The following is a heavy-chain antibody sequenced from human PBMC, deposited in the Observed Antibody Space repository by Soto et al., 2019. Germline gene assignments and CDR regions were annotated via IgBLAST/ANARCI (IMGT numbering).Heavy chain of an antibody. CDR1: GGSFSGYY. J-gene: IGHJ6*02. CDR2: VDHSGNP. V-gene: IGHV4-34*02. Sequence: QVQLQQWGAGLLKPSETLSLTCAVYGGSFSGYYWSWIRQPPGKGLEWIGEVDHSGNPNYNPTLKSRLTISVDTSKNEFSLKLSSVTAADTAVYYCATNRYSYTQRDMDVWGQGTTVTVSS. CDR3: ATNRYSYTQRDMDV. D-gene: IGHD5-18*01.